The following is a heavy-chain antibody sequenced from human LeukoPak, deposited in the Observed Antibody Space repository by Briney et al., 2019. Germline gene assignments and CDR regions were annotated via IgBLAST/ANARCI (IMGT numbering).Heavy chain of an antibody. V-gene: IGHV4-4*02. Sequence: SGTLSLTCAVSGGSISSSNWWSWVRQSPGKGLEWIGEIYYSGSTNHNPSLKSRVTISVDTSKNQFSLKLSSVTAADTAVYYCARPLRTYSSIPNWGQGTLVTVSS. J-gene: IGHJ4*02. CDR3: ARPLRTYSSIPN. D-gene: IGHD6-13*01. CDR2: IYYSGST. CDR1: GGSISSSNW.